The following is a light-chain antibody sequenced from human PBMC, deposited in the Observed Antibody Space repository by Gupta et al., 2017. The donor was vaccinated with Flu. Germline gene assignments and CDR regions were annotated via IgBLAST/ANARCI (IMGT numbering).Light chain of an antibody. V-gene: IGKV3-11*01. Sequence: EIVMTQSTATLSLSPGERATLSCRASQTVSYYLAWYQHKPGQAPRLLIFDASNRATGVPTRFSGSASGTDFTLTISILAPEDFAVYYCQRRSSWADTFGGGTKVEIK. CDR3: QRRSSWADT. CDR1: QTVSYY. CDR2: DAS. J-gene: IGKJ4*01.